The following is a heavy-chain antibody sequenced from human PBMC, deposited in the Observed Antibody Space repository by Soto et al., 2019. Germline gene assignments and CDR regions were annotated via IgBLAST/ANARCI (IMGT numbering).Heavy chain of an antibody. D-gene: IGHD4-17*01. Sequence: QVQLQESGPGLVEASQTLSLTCTVSGATISSGGFYWSWIRQRPGKGLEWIGHIYYTGSTYYNPSLNSRVTISVDMSRNQFSLKLRSATAAYTAKYFCARDDSFYGEPGYGMNVWGQGATVTVSS. V-gene: IGHV4-31*03. CDR2: IYYTGST. CDR3: ARDDSFYGEPGYGMNV. J-gene: IGHJ6*02. CDR1: GATISSGGFY.